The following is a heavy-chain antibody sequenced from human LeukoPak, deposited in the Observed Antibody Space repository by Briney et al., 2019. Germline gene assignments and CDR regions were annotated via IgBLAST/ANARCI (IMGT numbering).Heavy chain of an antibody. V-gene: IGHV4-30-4*08. CDR3: ASTNCSRSSCFGANWFDP. CDR1: GASISSGDYY. CDR2: IYYSGSH. J-gene: IGHJ5*02. Sequence: SQTLSLTCPVSGASISSGDYYWSWIRQPPGKGLEWIGSIYYSGSHFHYNPSLKSRVAISIDTSKNQFSLSLSSVTAADTAVYYCASTNCSRSSCFGANWFDPWGQGALVTVSS. D-gene: IGHD2-2*01.